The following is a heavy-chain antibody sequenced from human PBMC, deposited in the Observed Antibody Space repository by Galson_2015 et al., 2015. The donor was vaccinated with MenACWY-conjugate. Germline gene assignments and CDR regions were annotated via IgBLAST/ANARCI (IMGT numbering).Heavy chain of an antibody. V-gene: IGHV3-7*03. D-gene: IGHD3-16*01. CDR1: GFTLSHYW. Sequence: SLRLSCAASGFTLSHYWMSWVRQAPGKGLEWVANIKDDGSEKYHGDSVKGRFTISRDNSKNSLYLEMNSLRAEDTALYYCARVVRVRLTVSVPYYFDRWGQGTMVTVSS. CDR2: IKDDGSEK. CDR3: ARVVRVRLTVSVPYYFDR. J-gene: IGHJ4*02.